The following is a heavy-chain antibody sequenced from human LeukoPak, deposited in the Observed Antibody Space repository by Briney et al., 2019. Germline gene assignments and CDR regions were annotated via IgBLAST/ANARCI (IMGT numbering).Heavy chain of an antibody. CDR1: GGSISSSSYY. J-gene: IGHJ6*03. Sequence: SETLSLTCTVSGGSISSSSYYWGWIRQPPGKGLEWIGSIYYSGSTYYNPSLKSRVTISVDTSKNQFSLKLSSVTAAGTAVYYCARLKGLYSYGYYAYYYYYMDVWGKGTTVTISS. V-gene: IGHV4-39*01. CDR2: IYYSGST. D-gene: IGHD5-18*01. CDR3: ARLKGLYSYGYYAYYYYYMDV.